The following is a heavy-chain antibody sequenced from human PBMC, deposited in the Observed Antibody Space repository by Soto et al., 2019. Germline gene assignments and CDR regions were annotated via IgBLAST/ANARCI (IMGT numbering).Heavy chain of an antibody. CDR3: ARGATSPSY. CDR2: ISSSGGSA. V-gene: IGHV3-23*01. CDR1: GFTFSSYG. Sequence: EVQLLESGGGLVQPGGSLRLSCAASGFTFSSYGMSWVRQAPGKGLEWVSAISSSGGSADYADSEKGRFTISRDHSKNTLYLQMNSLRAEDTAVYYCARGATSPSYWGQGTLVTVSS. J-gene: IGHJ4*02.